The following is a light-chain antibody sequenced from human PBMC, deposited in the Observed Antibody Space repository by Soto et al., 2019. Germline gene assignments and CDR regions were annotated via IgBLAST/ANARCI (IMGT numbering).Light chain of an antibody. CDR2: EGS. J-gene: IGLJ2*01. CDR1: SSDVGSYNL. V-gene: IGLV2-23*01. CDR3: CSYAGSSTSVV. Sequence: QSALTQPASVSGSPGQSITISCTGTSSDVGSYNLVSWYQQHPGKAPKLLIYEGSKRPSGVSNRFSGSKSGNMASLTISGLQAEDGADYCCCSYAGSSTSVVFGGGTQLTVL.